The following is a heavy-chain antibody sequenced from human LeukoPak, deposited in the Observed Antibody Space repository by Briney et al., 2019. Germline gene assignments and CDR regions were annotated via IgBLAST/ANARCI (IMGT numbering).Heavy chain of an antibody. V-gene: IGHV4-34*01. CDR1: GGSFSGYY. CDR3: ARGFVADY. CDR2: INHSGST. D-gene: IGHD5-12*01. Sequence: SETLSLTCAVYGGSFSGYYWSWIRQPPGKGLEWIGEINHSGSTNYNPSLESRVTISVDTSKNQFSLKLSSVTAADTAVYYCARGFVADYWGQGTLVTVSS. J-gene: IGHJ4*02.